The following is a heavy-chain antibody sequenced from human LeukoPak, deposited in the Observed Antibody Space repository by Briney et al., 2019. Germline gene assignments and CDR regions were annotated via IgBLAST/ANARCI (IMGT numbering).Heavy chain of an antibody. V-gene: IGHV4-39*01. CDR1: GASISSSSYY. Sequence: SETLSLTCTVSGASISSSSYYWGWIRQPPGKGLEWIAHIYYDGTTRYSPSLRSRVTMSIDTSKDQFSLTLTSVTAADTAIYFCARLGAHIPAPLDYWGQGTLVSVSS. D-gene: IGHD2-2*01. J-gene: IGHJ4*02. CDR3: ARLGAHIPAPLDY. CDR2: IYYDGTT.